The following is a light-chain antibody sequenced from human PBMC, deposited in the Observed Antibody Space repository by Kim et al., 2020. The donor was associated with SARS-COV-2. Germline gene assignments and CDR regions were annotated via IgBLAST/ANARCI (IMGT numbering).Light chain of an antibody. CDR2: LCY. V-gene: IGKV2-28*01. J-gene: IGKJ2*01. CDR1: QAPLSSNGFNY. CDR3: MQTLQPPRT. Sequence: PGDISCSSCQAPLSSNGFNYLDWYLQTPEQSPLLLIYLCYNRASGAPERFSGSGSGTDFTLKISRVAAEDVVVYYCMQTLQPPRTFGQGTKLEI.